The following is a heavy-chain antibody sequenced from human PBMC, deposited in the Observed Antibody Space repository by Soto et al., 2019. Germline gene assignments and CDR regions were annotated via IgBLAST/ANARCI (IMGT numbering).Heavy chain of an antibody. Sequence: QAGGSLRLSCAASGFTVSSNYMSWVRQAPGKGLEWVSVIYSGGSTYYADSVKGRFTISRDNSKNTLYLQMNSLRAEDTAVYYCARMRAYYYDSSGHPGAFDIWGQGTMVTVSS. V-gene: IGHV3-53*01. D-gene: IGHD3-22*01. CDR3: ARMRAYYYDSSGHPGAFDI. J-gene: IGHJ3*02. CDR2: IYSGGST. CDR1: GFTVSSNY.